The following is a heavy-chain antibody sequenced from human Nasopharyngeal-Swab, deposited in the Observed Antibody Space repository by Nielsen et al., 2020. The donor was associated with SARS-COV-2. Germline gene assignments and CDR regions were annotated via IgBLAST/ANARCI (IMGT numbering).Heavy chain of an antibody. CDR2: IIPILDIG. CDR1: GGTFSSYA. V-gene: IGHV1-69*04. J-gene: IGHJ6*02. Sequence: SVKVSCKASGGTFSSYAITWVRQAPGQGLEWMGRIIPILDIGRYAQKFQGRVTITADKSTNTAYMELSSLTSEDTAVYYCARDLWLETDYYYLSMDVWGQGTTVTVSS. CDR3: ARDLWLETDYYYLSMDV. D-gene: IGHD6-19*01.